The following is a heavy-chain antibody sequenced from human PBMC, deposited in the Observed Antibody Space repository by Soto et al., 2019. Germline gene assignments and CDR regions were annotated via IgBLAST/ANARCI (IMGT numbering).Heavy chain of an antibody. D-gene: IGHD6-13*01. V-gene: IGHV3-23*01. CDR1: GFTFNSHA. CDR2: LSDSGGST. CDR3: ARVSSSWYSGFFDL. J-gene: IGHJ4*02. Sequence: EVQLLESGGGLVQPGGSLRLSCTASGFTFNSHAMTWVRQAPGKGLEWVSGLSDSGGSTYYADSVKGRFTISRDNSMNTLYLQMNPLSAEDTAVYYCARVSSSWYSGFFDLWGQGTLVTVSS.